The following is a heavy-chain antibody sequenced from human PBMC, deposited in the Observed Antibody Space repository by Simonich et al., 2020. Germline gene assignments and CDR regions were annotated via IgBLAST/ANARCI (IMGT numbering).Heavy chain of an antibody. Sequence: QVQLVESGGGVVQPGRSLRLSCAASGFTFSSYAMHWVRQAPGKGIGGVAVISNDGSNKYYADSVKGRFTISRDNSKNTLYLQMNSLRAEDTAVYYCARRGSGFDYWGQGTLVTVSS. J-gene: IGHJ4*02. CDR3: ARRGSGFDY. CDR2: ISNDGSNK. D-gene: IGHD6-19*01. CDR1: GFTFSSYA. V-gene: IGHV3-30*07.